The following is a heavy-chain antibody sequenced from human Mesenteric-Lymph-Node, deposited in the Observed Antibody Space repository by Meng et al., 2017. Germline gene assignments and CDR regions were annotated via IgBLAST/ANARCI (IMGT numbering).Heavy chain of an antibody. Sequence: GESLKISCAASGFTFNSYFMNWVRQAPGRGLEWVANIKQDGSDKYYVDSVKGRFTISRDNAKNSLYLQMNSLSADDTAVYYCARDRGVGGAFDIWGQGTMVTVSS. J-gene: IGHJ3*02. CDR2: IKQDGSDK. V-gene: IGHV3-7*03. D-gene: IGHD3-10*01. CDR3: ARDRGVGGAFDI. CDR1: GFTFNSYF.